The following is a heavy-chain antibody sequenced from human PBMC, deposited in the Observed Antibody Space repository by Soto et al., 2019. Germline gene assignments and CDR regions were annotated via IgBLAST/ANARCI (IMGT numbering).Heavy chain of an antibody. Sequence: GGSLRLSCAASGFTFSDYYMSWIRQAPGKGLEWVSYISSSSSYTNYADSVKGRFTISRDNAKNSLYLQMNSLRAEDTAVYYCAIDIGGDYGGNPDFDAFDIWGQGTMVTVSS. CDR3: AIDIGGDYGGNPDFDAFDI. CDR1: GFTFSDYY. V-gene: IGHV3-11*06. D-gene: IGHD4-17*01. CDR2: ISSSSSYT. J-gene: IGHJ3*02.